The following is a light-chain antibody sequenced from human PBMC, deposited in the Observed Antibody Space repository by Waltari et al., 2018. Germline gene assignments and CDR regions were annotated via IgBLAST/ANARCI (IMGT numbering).Light chain of an antibody. J-gene: IGKJ4*01. Sequence: DIQMTQSPSSVYASLGDRVTITCRASQGINNWLAWYQQKPGKAPKLLIYSASTLQSGVPSRFSGSGSGTEFTLTIGSLRPEDFATYYCQQSNGFPLTFGGGTRVEI. CDR3: QQSNGFPLT. CDR2: SAS. CDR1: QGINNW. V-gene: IGKV1-12*01.